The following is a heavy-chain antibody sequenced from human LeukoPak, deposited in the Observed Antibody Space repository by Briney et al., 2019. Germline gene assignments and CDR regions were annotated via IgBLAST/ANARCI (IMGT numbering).Heavy chain of an antibody. J-gene: IGHJ4*02. Sequence: ASVKVSCKASGYTFTGYYMHWVRQAPGQGLEWMGWINPNSGGTNYAQKFQGRVTMTRDMSTSTVYMELSSLRSEDTAVYYCARVIGGERDQYFDYWGQGTLVTVSS. V-gene: IGHV1-2*02. CDR3: ARVIGGERDQYFDY. CDR2: INPNSGGT. D-gene: IGHD2-21*01. CDR1: GYTFTGYY.